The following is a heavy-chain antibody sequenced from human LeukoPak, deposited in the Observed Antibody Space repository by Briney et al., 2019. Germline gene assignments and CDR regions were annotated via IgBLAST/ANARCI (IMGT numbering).Heavy chain of an antibody. V-gene: IGHV3-33*01. Sequence: GGSLRLSCAASGFTFSSYGMHWVRQAPGKGLEWVAVMWHDGNSRYYADSVKGRFSIARDDSKNMLYLEMNSLRVEDTAVYYCARDAISTRSSSTYYYYAMDVWGQGTTVTVSS. D-gene: IGHD6-6*01. CDR3: ARDAISTRSSSTYYYYAMDV. CDR1: GFTFSSYG. J-gene: IGHJ6*02. CDR2: MWHDGNSR.